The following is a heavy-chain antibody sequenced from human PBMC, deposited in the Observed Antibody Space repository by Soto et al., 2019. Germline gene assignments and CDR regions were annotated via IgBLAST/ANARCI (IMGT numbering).Heavy chain of an antibody. D-gene: IGHD3-10*01. V-gene: IGHV5-51*01. CDR1: GHLFNNHW. J-gene: IGHJ5*02. Sequence: PGESLKISCKGPGHLFNNHWIGWVRQTPGKGLERMGLIFTRDSETKTSPSFQGHVSFSVDNSINTVYLQWTSLKTTDTGIYFCARGYFDSGHGYDLWGQGTLVTVSS. CDR3: ARGYFDSGHGYDL. CDR2: IFTRDSET.